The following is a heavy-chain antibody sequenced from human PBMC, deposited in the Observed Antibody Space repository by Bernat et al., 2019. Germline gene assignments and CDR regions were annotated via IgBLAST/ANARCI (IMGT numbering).Heavy chain of an antibody. CDR2: IYYSGDT. Sequence: QLQLQESGPGLVKPSETLSLTCTVSAGSISSSLYYWAWIRQPPGTGLEWVGSIYYSGDTYYNPSIKSRVTMSVDTSKNQFSLKLSSVTAADTATYYCARRLTRVVATTYYFDYWGQGTLVTVSS. CDR3: ARRLTRVVATTYYFDY. V-gene: IGHV4-39*01. J-gene: IGHJ4*02. D-gene: IGHD2-15*01. CDR1: AGSISSSLYY.